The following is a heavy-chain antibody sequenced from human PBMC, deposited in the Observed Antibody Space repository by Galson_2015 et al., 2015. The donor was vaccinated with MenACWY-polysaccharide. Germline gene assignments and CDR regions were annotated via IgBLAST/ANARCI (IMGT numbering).Heavy chain of an antibody. Sequence: SLRLSCAASGFTFSSYAMHWVRQAPGKGLEWMAVISYDGSNKYYADSVKGRFTISRDNSMNTLYLQMNSLRAEDTVLYYCASGYCSRTTCSPPFDYWGQGTLVTVSS. CDR1: GFTFSSYA. J-gene: IGHJ4*02. D-gene: IGHD2-2*01. CDR2: ISYDGSNK. CDR3: ASGYCSRTTCSPPFDY. V-gene: IGHV3-30-3*01.